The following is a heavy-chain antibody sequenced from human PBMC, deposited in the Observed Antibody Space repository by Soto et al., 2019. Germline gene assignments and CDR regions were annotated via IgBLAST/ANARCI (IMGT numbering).Heavy chain of an antibody. CDR3: ARDRGSTYYDLRSRYYSWFVP. CDR2: ISAYNGNT. CDR1: GYTFTSYG. J-gene: IGHJ5*02. V-gene: IGHV1-18*01. Sequence: GASVKVSCKASGYTFTSYGISWVRQSPGQGLEWMGWISAYNGNTNYAQKLQGRVTMTTDTSTSTAYMELRSLRSDDTAVYYCARDRGSTYYDLRSRYYSWFVPWDQGTLVTVSS. D-gene: IGHD3-3*01.